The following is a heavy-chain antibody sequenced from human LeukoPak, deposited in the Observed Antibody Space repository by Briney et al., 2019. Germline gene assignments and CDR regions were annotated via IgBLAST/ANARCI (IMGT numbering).Heavy chain of an antibody. D-gene: IGHD5-12*01. CDR1: GYSISSGYC. CDR3: ARVATTTNPPQRPFDY. J-gene: IGHJ4*02. CDR2: IYHSGST. V-gene: IGHV4-38-2*01. Sequence: SETLSLTCAVSGYSISSGYCWGWIRPPPGKGLEWIGSIYHSGSTYYNPSLKSRVTISVDTSKNQFSLKRSSVTAADTAVYYCARVATTTNPPQRPFDYWGQGTLVTVSS.